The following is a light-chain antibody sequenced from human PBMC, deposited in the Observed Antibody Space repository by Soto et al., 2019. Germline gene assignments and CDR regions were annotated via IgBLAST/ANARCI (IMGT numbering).Light chain of an antibody. Sequence: QSALTQPGSVSGSPGQSMTISCTGTSSDVGGYNYGSWYQQHRGKASKLMIYEVNQRPSGVPARFSRSKSGNPASLPVSRLHAEDEAAYYCSSYAGSSNVFATGTKVTLL. CDR2: EVN. V-gene: IGLV2-8*01. CDR3: SSYAGSSNV. CDR1: SSDVGGYNY. J-gene: IGLJ1*01.